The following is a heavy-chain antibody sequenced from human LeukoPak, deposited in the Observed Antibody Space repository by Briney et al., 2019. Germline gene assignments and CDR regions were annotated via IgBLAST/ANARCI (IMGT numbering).Heavy chain of an antibody. Sequence: ESLKISCKASGYNFNRYWIGWVRHTPGNGLEWVAMIYPGDSDDRYSPSFQGHVTISADRSVTTAYLHWTSLKASDTTIYYCARRDDSTAYNDFWGQGTRVTVSS. CDR1: GYNFNRYW. J-gene: IGHJ4*02. V-gene: IGHV5-51*01. CDR2: IYPGDSDD. CDR3: ARRDDSTAYNDF. D-gene: IGHD3-16*01.